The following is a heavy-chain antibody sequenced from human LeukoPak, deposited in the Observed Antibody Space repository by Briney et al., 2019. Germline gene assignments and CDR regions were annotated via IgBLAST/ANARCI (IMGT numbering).Heavy chain of an antibody. J-gene: IGHJ4*02. CDR1: GYSFTSYW. Sequence: GESLKISCKGSGYSFTSYWIGWVRQMPGKGLEWMGIIYPGDSDTRYSPSFQGQVTISADKSISTAYLQWSSLKASGTAMHYCARLTMVRGVHFDYWGQGTLVTVSS. CDR2: IYPGDSDT. CDR3: ARLTMVRGVHFDY. V-gene: IGHV5-51*01. D-gene: IGHD3-10*01.